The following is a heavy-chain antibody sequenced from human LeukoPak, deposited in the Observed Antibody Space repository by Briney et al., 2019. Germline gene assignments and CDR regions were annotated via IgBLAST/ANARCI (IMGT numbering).Heavy chain of an antibody. V-gene: IGHV4-4*07. D-gene: IGHD6-19*01. Sequence: SETLSLTCTVSGGSISSYYWSWIRQPAGKGLEWIGRIYTSGSTNYNPSLKSRVTMSVDTSKNQFSLKLSSVTAADTAVCYCARDLRPGYSSFDRNAFDIWGQGTMVTVSS. J-gene: IGHJ3*02. CDR1: GGSISSYY. CDR3: ARDLRPGYSSFDRNAFDI. CDR2: IYTSGST.